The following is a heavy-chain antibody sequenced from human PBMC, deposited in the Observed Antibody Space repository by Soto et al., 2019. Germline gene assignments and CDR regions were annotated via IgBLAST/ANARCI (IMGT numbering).Heavy chain of an antibody. J-gene: IGHJ3*02. D-gene: IGHD3-10*01. CDR2: ISGSGGTT. CDR3: WKDFYYYGSGSYIAFDI. V-gene: IGHV3-23*01. Sequence: GGSLRLSCAASGFTFSSYAMSWVRQAPGKGLEWVSSISGSGGTTHYADSVKGRFTISRDNSRNTLYLHMNSLRAEDTAVYYCWKDFYYYGSGSYIAFDIWGQGTMVTVSS. CDR1: GFTFSSYA.